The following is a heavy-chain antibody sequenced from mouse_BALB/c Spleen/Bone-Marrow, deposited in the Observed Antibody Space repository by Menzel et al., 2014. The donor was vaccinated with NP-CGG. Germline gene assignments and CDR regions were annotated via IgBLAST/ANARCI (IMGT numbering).Heavy chain of an antibody. CDR1: GFTFSSFG. J-gene: IGHJ4*01. CDR2: ISSGSSTI. D-gene: IGHD1-1*01. CDR3: ASYGDYAMDY. Sequence: EVKLMESGGGLVQPGGSRKLSCAASGFTFSSFGMHWVRQAPEKGLEWVAYISSGSSTIYYADTVKGQFTISRDNPKNTLFLQMPSLRSEDTAMDYCASYGDYAMDYWGQGTSVTVSS. V-gene: IGHV5-17*02.